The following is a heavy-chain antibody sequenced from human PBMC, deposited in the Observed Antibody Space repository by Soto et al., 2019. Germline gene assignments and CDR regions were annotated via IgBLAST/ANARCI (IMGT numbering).Heavy chain of an antibody. CDR2: IYYSGST. CDR3: ASSSWYPYYFDY. D-gene: IGHD6-13*01. V-gene: IGHV4-30-4*01. Sequence: PSETLSLTCSVSGGSISSGDYYWSWIRQPPGKGLEWIGYIYYSGSTYYNPSLKSRVTISVDTSKNQFSLKLSSVTAADTAVYYCASSSWYPYYFDYWGQGTLVTVSS. J-gene: IGHJ4*02. CDR1: GGSISSGDYY.